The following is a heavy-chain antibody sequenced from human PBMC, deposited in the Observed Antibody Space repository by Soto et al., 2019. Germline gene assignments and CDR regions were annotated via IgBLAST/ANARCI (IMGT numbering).Heavy chain of an antibody. V-gene: IGHV1-8*01. CDR2: MNPSSGRT. J-gene: IGHJ6*02. Sequence: GASVKVSCKASGYSFTNYDINWVRQATGEGLECLGWMNPSSGRTGYAQKFQGRVTITAGKSTSTAYMELSSLRSEDTAVYYCAKSPNPGSATPSYYGMDVWGLGTTVTVSS. CDR1: GYSFTNYD. CDR3: AKSPNPGSATPSYYGMDV. D-gene: IGHD2-15*01.